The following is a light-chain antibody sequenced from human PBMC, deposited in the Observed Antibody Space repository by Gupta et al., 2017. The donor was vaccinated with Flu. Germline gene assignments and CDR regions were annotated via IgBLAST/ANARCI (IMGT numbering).Light chain of an antibody. CDR2: AAS. CDR1: QCISNY. CDR3: QKYNSSLFT. J-gene: IGKJ3*01. V-gene: IGKV1-27*01. Sequence: DIQMTQSPASLSAFVGDRVTITCRASQCISNYLAWYQQKPGKVPKLLIYAASTLQSGVPSRFSGSGSGTDFTLTISSLQPEDVATYYCQKYNSSLFTFGPGTRVDIK.